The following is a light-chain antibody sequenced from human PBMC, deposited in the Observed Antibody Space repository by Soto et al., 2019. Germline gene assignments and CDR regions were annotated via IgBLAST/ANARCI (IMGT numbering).Light chain of an antibody. Sequence: QSALTQPASVSESPGQSITISCTGTSSDVGGYNYVSWYQQHPGKAPKLMIYEVSNRPSGVSNRCSGSQSGNTASLTISWIKAEDEADYYCSSYTSSSNVVFGGGTKLTVL. CDR3: SSYTSSSNVV. J-gene: IGLJ2*01. CDR2: EVS. CDR1: SSDVGGYNY. V-gene: IGLV2-14*01.